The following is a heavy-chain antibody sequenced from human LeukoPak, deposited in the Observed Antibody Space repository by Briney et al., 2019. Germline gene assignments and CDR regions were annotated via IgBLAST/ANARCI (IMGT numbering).Heavy chain of an antibody. CDR1: GGSISSYY. CDR3: ARVSSRGWFDP. D-gene: IGHD6-6*01. V-gene: IGHV4-59*01. J-gene: IGHJ5*02. CDR2: IYYSGST. Sequence: SETLSLTCTVSGGSISSYYWSWIRQPPGKGLEWIGYIYYSGSTNYNPSLKSRVTISVDTSKNQFSLKLSSVTAADTTVYYCARVSSRGWFDPWGQGTLVTVSS.